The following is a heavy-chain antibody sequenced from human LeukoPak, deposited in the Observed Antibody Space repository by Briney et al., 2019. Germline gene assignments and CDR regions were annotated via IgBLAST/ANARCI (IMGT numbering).Heavy chain of an antibody. CDR3: ARDSSGPNWFDP. Sequence: ASVKVSCKASGYTFTSYDINWVRQATGQGLEWMGWMNPNSGNTGYAQKFQGRVTMTRNTSISTAYMELSSLRSDDTAVYYCARDSSGPNWFDPWGQGTLVTVSS. CDR2: MNPNSGNT. D-gene: IGHD3-22*01. CDR1: GYTFTSYD. V-gene: IGHV1-8*01. J-gene: IGHJ5*02.